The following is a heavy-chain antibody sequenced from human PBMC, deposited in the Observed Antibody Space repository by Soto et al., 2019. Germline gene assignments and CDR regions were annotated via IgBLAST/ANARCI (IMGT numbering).Heavy chain of an antibody. J-gene: IGHJ3*02. Sequence: VKVSCKASGGTFSSYAISWVRQAPGQGLEWMGGIIPIFGTANYAQKFQGRVTITADESTSTAYMELSSLRSEDTAVYYCARFLQFYYDNSGPYDPNAFDIWGQGTMVTVSS. CDR2: IIPIFGTA. V-gene: IGHV1-69*01. CDR3: ARFLQFYYDNSGPYDPNAFDI. D-gene: IGHD3-22*01. CDR1: GGTFSSYA.